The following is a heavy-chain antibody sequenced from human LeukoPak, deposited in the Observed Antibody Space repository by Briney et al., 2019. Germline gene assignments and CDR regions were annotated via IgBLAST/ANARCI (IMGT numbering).Heavy chain of an antibody. Sequence: ASVKVSCKASGFTFTSYYMHWVRQAPGQGLEWMGIINPSGSSTTYAQKFQGRVTMSRDTSTTTVYMELSSLTSDDTAVYYCARLSLAGPNYYYYGMDVWGQGATVTVSS. J-gene: IGHJ6*02. V-gene: IGHV1-46*01. CDR3: ARLSLAGPNYYYYGMDV. CDR2: INPSGSST. CDR1: GFTFTSYY. D-gene: IGHD6-19*01.